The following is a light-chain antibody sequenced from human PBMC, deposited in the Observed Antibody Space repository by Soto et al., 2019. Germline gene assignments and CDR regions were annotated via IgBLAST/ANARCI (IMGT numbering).Light chain of an antibody. CDR2: AAS. CDR3: EQANSCPIT. J-gene: IGKJ5*01. V-gene: IGKV1D-12*01. Sequence: DIQMTQSPSSVSASVGDRVTITCRASQGISAWLAWYQQKPGKAPKLLIYAASSLQSGLPSRFSGSGFGTDFKLTISSLQPEDFATYEGEQANSCPITFGQGTRLEIK. CDR1: QGISAW.